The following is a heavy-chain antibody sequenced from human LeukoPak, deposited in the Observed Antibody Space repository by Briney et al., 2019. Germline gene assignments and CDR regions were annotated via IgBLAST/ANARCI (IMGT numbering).Heavy chain of an antibody. J-gene: IGHJ6*02. CDR3: ARAQMATIKSYYYGMDV. V-gene: IGHV1-46*01. D-gene: IGHD5-24*01. CDR1: GYTFTNYY. Sequence: ASVKVSCKTSGYTFTNYYIHWVRQAPGQGLEWMGIINPSGGSTSYTQKFQGRVTMTTDTSTSTVYMDLSSLRSEDTAVYYCARAQMATIKSYYYGMDVWGQGTTVTVCS. CDR2: INPSGGST.